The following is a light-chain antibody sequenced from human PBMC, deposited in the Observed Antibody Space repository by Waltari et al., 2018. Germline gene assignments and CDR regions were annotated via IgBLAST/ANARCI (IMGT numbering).Light chain of an antibody. CDR2: AAS. J-gene: IGKJ4*01. CDR1: QAINTF. V-gene: IGKV1-16*02. CDR3: QKYNSFPPT. Sequence: DIQMTQSPSSLSPSVGYRVIITCRASQAINTFLAWFQQNPGKAPRSLIYAASTLQSGVSSNFSGSGSGTNFTLTISSLQPEDCAPYYCQKYNSFPPTFGGGTRVEI.